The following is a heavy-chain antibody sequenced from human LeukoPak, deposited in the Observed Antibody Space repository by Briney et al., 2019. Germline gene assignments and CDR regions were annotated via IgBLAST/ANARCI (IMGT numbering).Heavy chain of an antibody. J-gene: IGHJ4*02. CDR2: IYYSGST. CDR1: GGSIRSGDYS. D-gene: IGHD5-12*01. V-gene: IGHV4-31*03. CDR3: ARATDPRRDGYNYEGGEFDY. Sequence: SETLSLTCTVSGGSIRSGDYSWNWIRQHPGKGLEWIGYIYYSGSTYYNPSLTSRVTMSVDTSKNQFSLKLSSVTAADTAVYYCARATDPRRDGYNYEGGEFDYWGQGTLVTVSS.